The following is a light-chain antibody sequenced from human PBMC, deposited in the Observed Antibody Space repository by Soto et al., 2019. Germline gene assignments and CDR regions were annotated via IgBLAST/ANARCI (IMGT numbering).Light chain of an antibody. CDR2: GAS. Sequence: IVMTQSPATLSVSPGERATLSCRASQSVSSNLAWYQQKPGQAPRLLIYGASTRATGIPARFSGSGSGTEFTLTISRLEPEDFAVYYCQQYASSPSTFGQGTK. CDR3: QQYASSPST. V-gene: IGKV3-15*01. J-gene: IGKJ1*01. CDR1: QSVSSN.